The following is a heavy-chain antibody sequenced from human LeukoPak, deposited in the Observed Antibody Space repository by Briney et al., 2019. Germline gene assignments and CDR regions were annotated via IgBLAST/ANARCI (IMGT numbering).Heavy chain of an antibody. J-gene: IGHJ5*02. Sequence: SETLSLTCTVSGGSISSHYWSWIRQPPGKGLEWIGYIYYSGSTNYNPSLKSRVTISVDTSKNQFSLKLSSVTAADTAVYYCARDYYGDYGSHWFDPWGQGTLVTVPS. CDR3: ARDYYGDYGSHWFDP. CDR2: IYYSGST. V-gene: IGHV4-59*11. CDR1: GGSISSHY. D-gene: IGHD4-17*01.